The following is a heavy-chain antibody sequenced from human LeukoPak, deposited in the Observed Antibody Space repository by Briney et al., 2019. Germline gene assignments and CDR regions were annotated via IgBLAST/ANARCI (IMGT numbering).Heavy chain of an antibody. Sequence: PGGSLRLSCAASGFTVSSNYMSWVRQAPGKGLEWVSVIYNGDSTYYADSVKGRFTISRDNSKNTLYLQMNSLRAEDTAVYYCARVDPAPSYGSRGAFDYWGQGTLVTVSS. V-gene: IGHV3-66*01. J-gene: IGHJ4*02. D-gene: IGHD5-18*01. CDR1: GFTVSSNY. CDR3: ARVDPAPSYGSRGAFDY. CDR2: IYNGDST.